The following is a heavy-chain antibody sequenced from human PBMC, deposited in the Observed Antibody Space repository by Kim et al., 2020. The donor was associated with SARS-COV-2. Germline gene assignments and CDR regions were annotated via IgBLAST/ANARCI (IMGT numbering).Heavy chain of an antibody. V-gene: IGHV1-3*01. CDR3: ARVTTHWYFDL. D-gene: IGHD3-22*01. Sequence: ASVKVSCKASGYTFGSYAMHWVRQAPGQRLEWMGWLNAGNGNTKYSQKFQGRVTITRDTSASTAYMVLSSLRSEDTAVYYYARVTTHWYFDLWGRGTQVTVSS. J-gene: IGHJ2*01. CDR2: LNAGNGNT. CDR1: GYTFGSYA.